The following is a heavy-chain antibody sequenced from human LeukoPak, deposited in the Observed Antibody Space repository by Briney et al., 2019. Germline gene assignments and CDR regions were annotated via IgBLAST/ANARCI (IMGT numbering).Heavy chain of an antibody. Sequence: PSETLSLTCTVSGGSISSGSYYWSWLRQPAGKGLEWIGRIYTSGSTNYNPSLKSRVTISVDTSKNQFSLKLSSVTAADTAVYYCAITPAYYYYTWTSGAKGPRSPSP. CDR1: GGSISSGSYY. J-gene: IGHJ6*03. V-gene: IGHV4-61*02. CDR3: AITPAYYYYTWTS. CDR2: IYTSGST.